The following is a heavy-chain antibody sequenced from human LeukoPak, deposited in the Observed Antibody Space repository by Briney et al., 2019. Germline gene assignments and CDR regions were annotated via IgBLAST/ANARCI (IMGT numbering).Heavy chain of an antibody. CDR3: ARDREGGHTYGYAFDY. CDR1: GFTFSTYG. D-gene: IGHD5-18*01. V-gene: IGHV3-64*01. CDR2: IISNGGST. Sequence: GGSLRLSCAASGFTFSTYGMHWVRQAPGKGLEYVSGIISNGGSTFYANSVKGRFTISRDNSKNMLYLQMGSLSAEDLAVYYCARDREGGHTYGYAFDYWGQGTLVTVSS. J-gene: IGHJ4*02.